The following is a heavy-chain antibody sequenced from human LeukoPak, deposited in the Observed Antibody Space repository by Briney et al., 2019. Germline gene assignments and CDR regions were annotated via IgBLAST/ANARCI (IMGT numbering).Heavy chain of an antibody. CDR2: IYYSGST. V-gene: IGHV4-39*07. J-gene: IGHJ5*02. CDR3: ARSLGSQRNLYYYDSSDNWFDP. CDR1: GGSISSSSYY. D-gene: IGHD3-22*01. Sequence: PSETLSLTCTVSGGSISSSSYYWGWIRQPPGTGLEWIGSIYYSGSTYYNPSLKSRVTISVDTSKNQFSLKLSSVTAADTAVYYCARSLGSQRNLYYYDSSDNWFDPWGQGTLVTVSS.